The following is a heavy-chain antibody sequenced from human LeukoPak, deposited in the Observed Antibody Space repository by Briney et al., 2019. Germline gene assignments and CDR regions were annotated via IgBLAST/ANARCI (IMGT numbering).Heavy chain of an antibody. Sequence: PGGALRLSCAASGFTFSSYGMHWVRQAPGKGLEWVAFIRYDGSNKYYADSVKGRFTISRDNSKNTLYLQMNSLRAEDSAVYYCAKAFYYYDSSGYVGFDYWGQGTLVTVSS. V-gene: IGHV3-30*02. J-gene: IGHJ4*02. CDR1: GFTFSSYG. CDR3: AKAFYYYDSSGYVGFDY. CDR2: IRYDGSNK. D-gene: IGHD3-22*01.